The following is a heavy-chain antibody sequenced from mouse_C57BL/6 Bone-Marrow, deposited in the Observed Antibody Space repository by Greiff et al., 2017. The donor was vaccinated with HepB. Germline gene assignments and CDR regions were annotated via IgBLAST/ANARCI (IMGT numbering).Heavy chain of an antibody. D-gene: IGHD1-1*02. V-gene: IGHV14-3*01. CDR3: ARALGGNYDAMDY. CDR2: IDPANGNT. J-gene: IGHJ4*01. CDR1: GFNIKNTY. Sequence: VHVKQSVAELVRPGASVKLSCTASGFNIKNTYMHWVKQRPEQGLEWIGRIDPANGNTKYAPKFQGKATITADTSSNTAYLQLSSLTSEDTAIYYCARALGGNYDAMDYWGQGTSVTVSS.